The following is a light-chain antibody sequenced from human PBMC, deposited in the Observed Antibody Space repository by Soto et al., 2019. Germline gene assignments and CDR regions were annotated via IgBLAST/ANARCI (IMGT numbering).Light chain of an antibody. CDR2: GAS. J-gene: IGKJ4*01. CDR1: QSVSSSY. V-gene: IGKV3-20*01. Sequence: IVLAQSPGTLSLSPGERATLSFRSSQSVSSSYLAWYQQKPGQAPRLLIYGASSRAAGIPDRFSGSGSGTDFTLTISRLEPEDFAVYYCQQFSSYPLTFGGGTKVDIK. CDR3: QQFSSYPLT.